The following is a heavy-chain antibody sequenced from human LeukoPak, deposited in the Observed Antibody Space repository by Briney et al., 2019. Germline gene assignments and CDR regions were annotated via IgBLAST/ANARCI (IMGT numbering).Heavy chain of an antibody. CDR2: VKSKTDGGRI. Sequence: GGSLRLSCAASGFTFSQASMSWVRQAPGKGLEWVGRVKSKTDGGRIDYGAPVKGRFTMSRDDSENTLYLQMNSVKTEDTAVYYCARHTLITDAADYWGQGTLVTVSS. D-gene: IGHD3-22*01. J-gene: IGHJ4*02. V-gene: IGHV3-15*01. CDR1: GFTFSQAS. CDR3: ARHTLITDAADY.